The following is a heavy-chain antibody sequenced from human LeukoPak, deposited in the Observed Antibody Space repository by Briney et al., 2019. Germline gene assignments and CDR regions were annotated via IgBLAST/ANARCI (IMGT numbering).Heavy chain of an antibody. CDR1: GYTFTGYY. D-gene: IGHD4-17*01. CDR2: INPNSGGT. CDR3: ARTYGDYGQGGDYFDY. J-gene: IGHJ4*02. Sequence: WASVKVSCKASGYTFTGYYMHWVRQAPGQGLEWMGWINPNSGGTNYAQKFQGRVTMTRDTSISTAYMELSRLRSDDTAVYYCARTYGDYGQGGDYFDYWGQGTLVTVSS. V-gene: IGHV1-2*02.